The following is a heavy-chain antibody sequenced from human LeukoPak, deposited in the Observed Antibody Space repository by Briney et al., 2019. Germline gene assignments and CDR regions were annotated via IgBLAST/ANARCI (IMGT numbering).Heavy chain of an antibody. CDR2: INPSGGST. Sequence: ASVKVSCKASGYTFTSYYMHWVRQAPGQGLEWMGIINPSGGSTSYAQKFQGRVTMTRDTSTSTVYMELSSPRSEDTAVYYRASEEFGELLRAFDIWGQGTMVTVSS. V-gene: IGHV1-46*01. D-gene: IGHD3-10*01. CDR1: GYTFTSYY. J-gene: IGHJ3*02. CDR3: ASEEFGELLRAFDI.